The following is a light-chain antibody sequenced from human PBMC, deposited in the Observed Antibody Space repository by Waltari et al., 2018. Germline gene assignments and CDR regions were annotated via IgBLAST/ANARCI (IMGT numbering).Light chain of an antibody. Sequence: EIQMTQSPSSVSASVGDRVTITCRASQAVSTWLAWYQQKPGNSPNLLIYHASSLQSGVPSRFSGSGSGTDFTLTISSLQPEDSANYYCQQGDSVPPTFGQGTKVEIK. CDR2: HAS. J-gene: IGKJ1*01. V-gene: IGKV1-12*01. CDR3: QQGDSVPPT. CDR1: QAVSTW.